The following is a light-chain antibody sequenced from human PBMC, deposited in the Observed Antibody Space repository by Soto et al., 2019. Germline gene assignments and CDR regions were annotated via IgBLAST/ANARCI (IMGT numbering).Light chain of an antibody. CDR2: DAS. J-gene: IGKJ2*01. CDR1: QDISNN. Sequence: DIQMTQSPSSLSASVGDRVTITCQARQDISNNLHWYQLKPGKPPKLLIYDASNLETGVPSRFSGSGSGSDFTFTISSLQPEDVATDYCQQYDDLPRTFSQGTKLQIK. CDR3: QQYDDLPRT. V-gene: IGKV1-33*01.